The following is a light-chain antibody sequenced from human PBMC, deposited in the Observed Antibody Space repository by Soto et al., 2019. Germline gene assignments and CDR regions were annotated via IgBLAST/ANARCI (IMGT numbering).Light chain of an antibody. CDR3: QQYGSSPWT. J-gene: IGKJ1*01. Sequence: EIVLTQSPGTLSLSPGERATLSCRASQSVSSSYLAWYQQKPGQAPRPLIYGASSRAIGIPGMFSGSGSGTDFTLTISRLEPEDFAVYYCQQYGSSPWTFGQGTKVEIK. CDR1: QSVSSSY. CDR2: GAS. V-gene: IGKV3-20*01.